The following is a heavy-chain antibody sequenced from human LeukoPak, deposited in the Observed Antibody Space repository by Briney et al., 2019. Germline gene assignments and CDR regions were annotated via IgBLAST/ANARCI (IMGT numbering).Heavy chain of an antibody. CDR1: GGSISSSNYY. Sequence: PSETLSLTCTVSGGSISSSNYYWGWIRQPPGKGLEWIGSMYYSGTTYYNPSLKSRVTISLDTSMNQFSLKLSSVTAADTAVYYCARKPRIAAAGIDYWGQGTLVTVSS. J-gene: IGHJ4*02. V-gene: IGHV4-39*01. CDR3: ARKPRIAAAGIDY. CDR2: MYYSGTT. D-gene: IGHD6-13*01.